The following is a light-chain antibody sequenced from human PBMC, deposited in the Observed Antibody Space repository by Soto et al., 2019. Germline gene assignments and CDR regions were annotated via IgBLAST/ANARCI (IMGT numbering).Light chain of an antibody. CDR2: AAS. J-gene: IGKJ2*01. Sequence: DIQMTQSPSSVSASIGDRVTITCRASQHISTWLVWYQQKPGKAPQLLIYAASSLQSGVPSRFSGSGSGTDCTLTISSLQPEDSATYYCQQANRFPFTFGQGTRLEI. CDR1: QHISTW. V-gene: IGKV1-12*01. CDR3: QQANRFPFT.